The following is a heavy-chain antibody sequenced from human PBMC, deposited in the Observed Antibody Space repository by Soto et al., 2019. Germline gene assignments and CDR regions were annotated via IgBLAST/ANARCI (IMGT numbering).Heavy chain of an antibody. J-gene: IGHJ4*02. CDR2: ISSSSSYT. CDR3: ARTPRYFDWLLGVLY. V-gene: IGHV3-11*03. Sequence: GGSLRLSCAASGFTFSDYYMSWIRQAPGKGLEWVSYISSSSSYTNYADSVKGRFTISRDNAKNSLYLQMNSLRAEDTAVYYCARTPRYFDWLLGVLYWGQGTLVTVSS. D-gene: IGHD3-9*01. CDR1: GFTFSDYY.